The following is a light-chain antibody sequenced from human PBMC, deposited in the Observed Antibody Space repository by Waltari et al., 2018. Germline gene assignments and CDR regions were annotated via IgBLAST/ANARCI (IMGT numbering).Light chain of an antibody. V-gene: IGLV2-11*01. Sequence: QAALTQPPSVSGSPGQSVTISCTGTSSDVGVYNYVSWYQQYPGKAPKLMIYDVSKRPSGVSDRFSGSKSGNPASLTISGLQAEDEADYYCSSYAGSNTFDVFGSGTKLTVL. CDR1: SSDVGVYNY. CDR3: SSYAGSNTFDV. CDR2: DVS. J-gene: IGLJ6*01.